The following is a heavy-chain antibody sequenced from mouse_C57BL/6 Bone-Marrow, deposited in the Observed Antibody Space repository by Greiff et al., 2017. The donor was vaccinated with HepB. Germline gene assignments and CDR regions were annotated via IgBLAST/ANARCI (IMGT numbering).Heavy chain of an antibody. CDR3: ASSNSFDY. V-gene: IGHV3-6*01. J-gene: IGHJ2*01. CDR2: ISYDGSN. Sequence: EVKLLESGPGLVKPSQSLSLTCSVTGYSITSGYYWNWIRQFPGNKLEWMGYISYDGSNNYNPSLKNRISITRDTSKNQFFLKLNSVTTEETATYYCASSNSFDYWGQGTTLTVSS. D-gene: IGHD2-5*01. CDR1: GYSITSGYY.